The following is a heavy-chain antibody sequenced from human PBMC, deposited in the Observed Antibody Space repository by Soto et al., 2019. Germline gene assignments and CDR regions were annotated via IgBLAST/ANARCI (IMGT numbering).Heavy chain of an antibody. CDR3: ARVAVAGIDY. D-gene: IGHD6-19*01. CDR1: GGSISSGGYS. J-gene: IGHJ4*02. CDR2: IYHSGST. V-gene: IGHV4-30-2*01. Sequence: QLQLQESGSGLVKPSQTLSLTCAGSGGSISSGGYSWSWIRQPPGKGLEWIGYIYHSGSTYYNPSLKSRVTITVDRIKNQFSLKLISVTPADTAVYYYARVAVAGIDYWGQGTLVTVSS.